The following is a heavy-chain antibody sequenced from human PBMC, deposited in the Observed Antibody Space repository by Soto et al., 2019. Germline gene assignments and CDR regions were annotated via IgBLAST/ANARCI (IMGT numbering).Heavy chain of an antibody. J-gene: IGHJ5*02. CDR1: GGSISSGDYY. V-gene: IGHV4-39*07. CDR2: INHSGST. Sequence: SETLSLTCSVSGGSISSGDYYWSWIRQPPGKGLEWIGEINHSGSTNYNPSLKSRVTISVDTSKNQFSLKLSSVTAADTAVYYCARGLIAYCGGDCYSNWFDPWGQGTLVTVSS. CDR3: ARGLIAYCGGDCYSNWFDP. D-gene: IGHD2-21*02.